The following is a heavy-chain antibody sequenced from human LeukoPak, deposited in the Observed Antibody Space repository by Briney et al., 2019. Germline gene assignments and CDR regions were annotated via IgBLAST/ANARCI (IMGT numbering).Heavy chain of an antibody. J-gene: IGHJ4*02. D-gene: IGHD6-13*01. V-gene: IGHV3-7*05. Sequence: GGSLRLSCAVFEFSFSNYWMSWVRQAPGRGLEWVAIIKQDGSEKYYVDSVKGRFTISRDNAKNSLYLQMNSPRAEDTALYYCARGTLKAAATDFDYWGQGTLVTVSS. CDR1: EFSFSNYW. CDR3: ARGTLKAAATDFDY. CDR2: IKQDGSEK.